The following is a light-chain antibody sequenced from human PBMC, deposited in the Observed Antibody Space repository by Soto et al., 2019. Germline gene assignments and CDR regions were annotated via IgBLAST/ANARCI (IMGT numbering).Light chain of an antibody. J-gene: IGLJ2*01. V-gene: IGLV2-14*01. CDR3: SSYTSSSTLVV. CDR1: SSDIGGYNY. Sequence: QSALTQPASVSGSPGQSITIPCTGTSSDIGGYNYVSWYQQFPGKAPKLMIYDASNRPSGVSNRFSASKSGNTASLTISGLQAEDEASYYCSSYTSSSTLVVFGGGTKVTVL. CDR2: DAS.